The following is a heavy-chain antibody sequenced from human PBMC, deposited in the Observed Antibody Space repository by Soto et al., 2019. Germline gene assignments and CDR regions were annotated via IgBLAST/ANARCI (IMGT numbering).Heavy chain of an antibody. CDR3: ARDDDSSSWYYYDS. CDR1: GYTFTSYG. J-gene: IGHJ4*02. CDR2: ISAYNGNT. Sequence: GASVKVSCKASGYTFTSYGISWVRQAPGQGLEWMGWISAYNGNTNYAQKLQGRVTMTTDTSTSTAYMELRSLRSDDTAVYYCARDDDSSSWYYYDSWGQGTLVTVSS. D-gene: IGHD6-13*01. V-gene: IGHV1-18*01.